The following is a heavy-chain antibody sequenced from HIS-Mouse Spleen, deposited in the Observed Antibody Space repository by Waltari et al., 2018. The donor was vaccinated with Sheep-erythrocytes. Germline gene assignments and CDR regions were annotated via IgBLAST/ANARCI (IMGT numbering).Heavy chain of an antibody. CDR1: SRYA. V-gene: IGHV3-30-3*01. CDR2: ISYDGSNK. CDR3: ARGAFDI. J-gene: IGHJ3*02. Sequence: SRYAMHWVRQAPGKGLEWVAVISYDGSNKYYADSVKGRFTISRDNSKNTLYLQMNSLRAEDTAVYYCARGAFDIWGQGTMVTVSS.